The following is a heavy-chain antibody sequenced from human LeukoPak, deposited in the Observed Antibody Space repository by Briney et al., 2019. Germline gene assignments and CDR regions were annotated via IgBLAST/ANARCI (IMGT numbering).Heavy chain of an antibody. V-gene: IGHV3-9*01. Sequence: GGSPRLSCAASGFTFDDYAMHWVRQAPGKGLEWVSGISWNSGSIGYADSVKGRFTISRDNAKNSLYLQMNSLRAEDTALYYCARLSTGYYPIFDYWGQGNPVTVSS. CDR2: ISWNSGSI. CDR3: ARLSTGYYPIFDY. D-gene: IGHD3-9*01. CDR1: GFTFDDYA. J-gene: IGHJ4*02.